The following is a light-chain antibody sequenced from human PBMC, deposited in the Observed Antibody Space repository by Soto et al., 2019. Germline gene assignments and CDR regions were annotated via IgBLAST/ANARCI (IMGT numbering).Light chain of an antibody. J-gene: IGLJ3*02. V-gene: IGLV2-14*01. CDR1: SSDVGGYNY. CDR2: EVN. Sequence: QSALTQPASVSGSPGQSITISCTGTSSDVGGYNYVSWYQQHPGKAPKLIIYEVNNRPSGVSNRFSGSKSGNTASLTISGLQADDEADYYCSSYTSTSTWVFGGGTKLTVL. CDR3: SSYTSTSTWV.